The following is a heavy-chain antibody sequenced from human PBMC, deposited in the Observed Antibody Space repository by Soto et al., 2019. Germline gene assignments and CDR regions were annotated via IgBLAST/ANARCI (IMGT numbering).Heavy chain of an antibody. V-gene: IGHV3-7*01. D-gene: IGHD1-26*01. CDR3: ARDEGFIVGHN. Sequence: HPGGSLRLSCAASGFTLSNYWMSWFRQAPGKGLEWVANIKQDGSEKNYVDSVKGRFTISRDNAKNSLYLQMNSLRADDTAVYYCARDEGFIVGHNWGQGTLVTVSS. CDR1: GFTLSNYW. J-gene: IGHJ4*02. CDR2: IKQDGSEK.